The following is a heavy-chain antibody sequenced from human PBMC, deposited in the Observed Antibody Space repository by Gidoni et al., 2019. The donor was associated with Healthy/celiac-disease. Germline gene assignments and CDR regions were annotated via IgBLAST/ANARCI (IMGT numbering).Heavy chain of an antibody. J-gene: IGHJ4*02. CDR3: TTDVGHCSSTSCRGGY. Sequence: EVQLLESVGCFVPPGGSLRLSCAASGFTFSNACMSWVRQAPGKGLEWVGRIKSTTDGGTTDYAAPVKGRFTISRDDAKNTLYLQMNSLKTEDTDVDYCTTDVGHCSSTSCRGGYWGQGTLVTVSS. V-gene: IGHV3-15*01. CDR2: IKSTTDGGTT. D-gene: IGHD2-2*01. CDR1: GFTFSNAC.